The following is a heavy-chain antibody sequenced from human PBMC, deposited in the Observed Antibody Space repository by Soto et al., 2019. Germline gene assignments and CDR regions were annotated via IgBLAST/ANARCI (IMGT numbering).Heavy chain of an antibody. CDR3: ARVGPAHYYDSSGYYSPLDY. CDR1: GYTFTSYA. D-gene: IGHD3-22*01. V-gene: IGHV1-3*01. CDR2: INAGIGKA. J-gene: IGHJ4*02. Sequence: GASVKVSCKASGYTFTSYAMHWVRQAPGQRLEWMGWINAGIGKAKYSQKFKGRVTITAGECTSTVYMELSSLRSEDTAVYYCARVGPAHYYDSSGYYSPLDYWGQGTLVTVSS.